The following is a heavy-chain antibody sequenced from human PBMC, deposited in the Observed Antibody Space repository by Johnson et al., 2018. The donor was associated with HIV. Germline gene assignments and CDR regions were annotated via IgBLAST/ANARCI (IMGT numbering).Heavy chain of an antibody. Sequence: VQLVESGGGVVRPGGSLRLSCAASGFTFDDYGMSWVRQPPGKGRGWVAGITWNGGSKGYANSVKGRFPISKDNAKKSLCLQMNTLRAEDTALYYCASEAKHHVGANRVSSFDIWGQGTMVTVSA. CDR1: GFTFDDYG. CDR2: ITWNGGSK. V-gene: IGHV3-20*04. CDR3: ASEAKHHVGANRVSSFDI. D-gene: IGHD1-26*01. J-gene: IGHJ3*02.